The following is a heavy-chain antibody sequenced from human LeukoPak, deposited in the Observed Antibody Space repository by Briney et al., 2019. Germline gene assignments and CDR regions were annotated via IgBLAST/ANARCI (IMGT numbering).Heavy chain of an antibody. V-gene: IGHV4-59*01. CDR3: ARDYGGPPDY. D-gene: IGHD3-16*01. CDR2: IYYSGST. J-gene: IGHJ4*02. Sequence: SETLSLTCAVYGGSFSGYYWSWIRQPPGKGLEWIGYIYYSGSTNYNPSLKSRVTISVDTSKNQFSLKLSSVTAADTAVYYCARDYGGPPDYWGQGTLVTVSS. CDR1: GGSFSGYY.